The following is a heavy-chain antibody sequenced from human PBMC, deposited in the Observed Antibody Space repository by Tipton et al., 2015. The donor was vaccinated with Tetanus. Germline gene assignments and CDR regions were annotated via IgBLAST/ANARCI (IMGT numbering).Heavy chain of an antibody. Sequence: TLSLTCTVSGGSISSSSYYWGWIRQPPGKGLEWIGYIYYSGSTNYNPSLKSRVTISVDTSKNQFSLKLSSVTAADTAVYYCARGFSAAGNWGQGTLVTVSS. J-gene: IGHJ4*02. CDR2: IYYSGST. CDR1: GGSISSSSYY. D-gene: IGHD6-13*01. CDR3: ARGFSAAGN. V-gene: IGHV4-61*05.